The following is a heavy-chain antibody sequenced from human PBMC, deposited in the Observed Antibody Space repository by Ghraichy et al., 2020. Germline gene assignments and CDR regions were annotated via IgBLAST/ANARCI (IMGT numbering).Heavy chain of an antibody. CDR3: ARDSGIADLVFGWGRTPRVFDL. D-gene: IGHD6-13*01. Sequence: SETLSLTCTVSGGSVSSGSYYWSWIRQPPGKGLEWIGYIYYSGSTNYNPSLKSRVTISVDTSKNQFSLKLSSVTAADTAVYYCARDSGIADLVFGWGRTPRVFDLWGRGTLVTVSS. CDR1: GGSVSSGSYY. J-gene: IGHJ2*01. V-gene: IGHV4-61*01. CDR2: IYYSGST.